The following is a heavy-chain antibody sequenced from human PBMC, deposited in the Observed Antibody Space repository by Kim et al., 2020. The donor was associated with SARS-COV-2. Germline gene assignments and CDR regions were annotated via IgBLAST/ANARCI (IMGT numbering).Heavy chain of an antibody. D-gene: IGHD3-10*02. CDR2: IRGSGDKT. Sequence: GGSLRLSCADSGFTFSSYHMSWVRQAPGKGLEWVSGIRGSGDKTSYADSGKGRITISRDHSQNTLYLQMNSLRAEATAVYYCARCPGVFDYWGQGNLVT. V-gene: IGHV3-23*01. CDR1: GFTFSSYH. CDR3: ARCPGVFDY. J-gene: IGHJ4*02.